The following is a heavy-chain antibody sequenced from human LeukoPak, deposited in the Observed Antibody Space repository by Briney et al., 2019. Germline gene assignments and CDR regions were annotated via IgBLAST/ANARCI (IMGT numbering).Heavy chain of an antibody. CDR3: ARSLVVRSNYYFDY. J-gene: IGHJ4*02. D-gene: IGHD2-15*01. V-gene: IGHV5-51*01. CDR1: GYSFTNYW. Sequence: PGESLKISCKGSGYSFTNYWIGWVRQMPGKGLEWVGIIYPGDSDTKYSPSFQGQVSISADKSISTAYLQWSSLKASDTAMYYCARSLVVRSNYYFDYWGQGTLVTVSS. CDR2: IYPGDSDT.